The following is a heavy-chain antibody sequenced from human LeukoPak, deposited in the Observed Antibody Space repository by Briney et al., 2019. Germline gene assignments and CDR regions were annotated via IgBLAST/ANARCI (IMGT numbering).Heavy chain of an antibody. CDR1: VYIFTGYY. CDR3: AREEYSSGWYRGGWFDP. Sequence: ASVKVSCKAAVYIFTGYYMHWLRQAPGQGLEWMGWIDPESGDTNYAQKFQDKITMTRDTYMKTGYMELSSLRYDDTAVYYCAREEYSSGWYRGGWFDPWGQGTQVTVSS. J-gene: IGHJ5*02. D-gene: IGHD6-19*01. V-gene: IGHV1-2*02. CDR2: IDPESGDT.